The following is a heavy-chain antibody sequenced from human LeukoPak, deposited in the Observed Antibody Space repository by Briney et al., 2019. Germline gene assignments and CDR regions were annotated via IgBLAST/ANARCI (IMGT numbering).Heavy chain of an antibody. CDR2: IGGSGGST. J-gene: IGHJ4*02. V-gene: IGHV3-23*01. CDR3: AKDQGVHYYDSSGYLN. CDR1: GFTFSSYA. Sequence: GGSLRLSCAASGFTFSSYAMSWVRQAPGKGLEWVSAIGGSGGSTYYADSVKGRFTISRDNSKNTLYLQMNSLRAEDTAVYYCAKDQGVHYYDSSGYLNWGQGTLVTVSS. D-gene: IGHD3-22*01.